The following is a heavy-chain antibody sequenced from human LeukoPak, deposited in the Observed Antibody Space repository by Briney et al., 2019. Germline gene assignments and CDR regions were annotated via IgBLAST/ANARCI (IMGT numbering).Heavy chain of an antibody. D-gene: IGHD6-19*01. CDR1: GFTFSSYA. CDR3: ARWRQWLVGMDYYGMDV. V-gene: IGHV3-30-3*01. J-gene: IGHJ6*02. CDR2: ISYDGSNK. Sequence: GRSLRLSCAASGFTFSSYAMHWVRQAPGKGLEWVAVISYDGSNKYYADSVKSRFTISRDNSKNTLYLQMNSLRAEDTAGYYCARWRQWLVGMDYYGMDVWGQGTTVTVSS.